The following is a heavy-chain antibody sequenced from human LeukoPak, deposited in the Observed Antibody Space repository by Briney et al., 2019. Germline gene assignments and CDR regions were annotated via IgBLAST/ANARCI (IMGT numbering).Heavy chain of an antibody. Sequence: SETLSLTCAVDSRSLSGYCWSWIRQSQRKGLEWIGEINHRGTTTYNPSLKTRVTLPVATSKNQFSLKLSSVTAADAAVYYCARIRSRGPRTMVVRVDGFDIWGQGTMVTVYS. CDR3: ARIRSRGPRTMVVRVDGFDI. J-gene: IGHJ3*02. CDR2: INHRGTT. D-gene: IGHD4/OR15-4a*01. V-gene: IGHV4-34*01. CDR1: SRSLSGYC.